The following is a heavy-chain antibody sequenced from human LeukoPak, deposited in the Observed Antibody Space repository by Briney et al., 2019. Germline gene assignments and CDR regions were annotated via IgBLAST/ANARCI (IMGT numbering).Heavy chain of an antibody. Sequence: GGSLRLSCAASGFPFSSYWMSWVRQAPGKGLEWVANIKQDGSEKYYVDSVKGRFTISRDNAKNSLYLQMNSLRAEDTAVYYCARDEGPSFDPWGQGTLVTVSS. CDR2: IKQDGSEK. CDR3: ARDEGPSFDP. CDR1: GFPFSSYW. V-gene: IGHV3-7*01. J-gene: IGHJ5*02.